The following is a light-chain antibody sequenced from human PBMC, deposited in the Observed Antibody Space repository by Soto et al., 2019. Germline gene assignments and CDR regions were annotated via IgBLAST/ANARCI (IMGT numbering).Light chain of an antibody. CDR1: SSDVGAFNF. CDR2: QVT. CDR3: SSNAVNSFYV. J-gene: IGLJ1*01. Sequence: QSVLTQPPSASGSPGQSVTISCTGTSSDVGAFNFVSWYQQHPGKAPKLMIYQVTKRPSGVPDRFSASKSGNTASLTVSGLQAEDEADYYCSSNAVNSFYVFGTGTKLTVL. V-gene: IGLV2-8*01.